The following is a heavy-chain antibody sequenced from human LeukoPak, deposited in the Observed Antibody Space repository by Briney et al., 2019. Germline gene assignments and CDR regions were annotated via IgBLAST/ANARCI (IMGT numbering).Heavy chain of an antibody. CDR1: GYTFTDYY. J-gene: IGHJ4*02. Sequence: ASVKVSCKASGYTFTDYYIHWVRQAPGQGLEWMGWINPNSGDTHYTQKFQDRVTMTRDTSISTAYMDLRRLRSDDTAVYYCARLNNLVAHFEFDYWGQGTLVTVSS. CDR2: INPNSGDT. D-gene: IGHD3-9*01. V-gene: IGHV1-2*02. CDR3: ARLNNLVAHFEFDY.